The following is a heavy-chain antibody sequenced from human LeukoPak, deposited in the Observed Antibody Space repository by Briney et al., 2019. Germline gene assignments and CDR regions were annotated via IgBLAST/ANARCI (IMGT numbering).Heavy chain of an antibody. CDR2: ISPNSGGT. D-gene: IGHD7-27*01. CDR1: GYTFTSYD. Sequence: ASVKVSCKASGYTFTSYDFNWVRQATGQRPEWMGWISPNSGGTGYAQKFQDRVTMTRNTSISTAYMELSSLRSDDTAVYYCARGPPNWGYDYWGPGTLVTVSS. J-gene: IGHJ4*02. CDR3: ARGPPNWGYDY. V-gene: IGHV1-8*01.